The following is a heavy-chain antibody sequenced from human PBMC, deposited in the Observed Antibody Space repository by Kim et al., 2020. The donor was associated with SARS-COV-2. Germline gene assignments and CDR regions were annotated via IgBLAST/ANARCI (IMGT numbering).Heavy chain of an antibody. J-gene: IGHJ4*02. D-gene: IGHD6-19*01. CDR2: MNPDSGNT. V-gene: IGHV1-8*01. CDR1: KYTFTSYD. CDR3: ARGLGSSGWYGDLFDY. Sequence: ASVKVSCKASKYTFTSYDVNWVRQATGQGLEWMGWMNPDSGNTGYAQKFQGRVTMTRNTSISTAYMELSSLRSEDTAVYYCARGLGSSGWYGDLFDYWGQGTLVTVSS.